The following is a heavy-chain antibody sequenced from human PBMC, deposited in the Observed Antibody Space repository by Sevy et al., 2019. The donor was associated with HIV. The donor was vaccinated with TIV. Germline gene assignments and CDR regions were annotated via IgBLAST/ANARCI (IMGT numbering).Heavy chain of an antibody. D-gene: IGHD3-16*01. J-gene: IGHJ6*03. V-gene: IGHV3-30*03. CDR2: ISYDGSNK. CDR3: SRVALTFWEDPYDKHYFMDV. CDR1: GFTFSSYD. Sequence: GGSLRLSCAAPGFTFSSYDMHWVRQAPGKGLERVAVISYDGSNKCYLDSVKGRFTISRDNSKSTLYLQLSSLRAEATAVYYGSRVALTFWEDPYDKHYFMDVWGKGTTVTVSS.